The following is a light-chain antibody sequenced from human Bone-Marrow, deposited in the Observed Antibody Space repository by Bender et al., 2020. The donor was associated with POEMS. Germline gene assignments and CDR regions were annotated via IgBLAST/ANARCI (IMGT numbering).Light chain of an antibody. V-gene: IGLV2-14*03. CDR3: SSYAGSNNFV. CDR2: DVR. Sequence: QSALTQPASISASPGQSITISCLGTSTDVGLYDYVSWYRQIPGKAPQLLLFDVRNRHSGVSSRFSGSRSGSTASLTISGLQAEDEADYYCSSYAGSNNFVFGTGTKVTVL. J-gene: IGLJ1*01. CDR1: STDVGLYDY.